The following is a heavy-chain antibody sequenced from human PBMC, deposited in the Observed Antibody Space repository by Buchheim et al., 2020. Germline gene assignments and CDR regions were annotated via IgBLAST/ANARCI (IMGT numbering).Heavy chain of an antibody. Sequence: QLQLQESGPGLVKPSETLSLTCTVPGGSINSGNYYWAWIRQPPGKGLEWIGSVYYSGSASYNPSLKSRVAISVDQSKNQFSLKLRSVTAADTAFYYCARSLHVFRAAAGPLDFWGQGTL. D-gene: IGHD6-13*01. CDR2: VYYSGSA. CDR3: ARSLHVFRAAAGPLDF. V-gene: IGHV4-39*07. CDR1: GGSINSGNYY. J-gene: IGHJ4*02.